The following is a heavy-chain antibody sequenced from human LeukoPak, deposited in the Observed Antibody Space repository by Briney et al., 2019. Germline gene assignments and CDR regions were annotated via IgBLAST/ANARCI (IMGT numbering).Heavy chain of an antibody. CDR2: INPNSGDT. D-gene: IGHD6-13*01. V-gene: IGHV1-2*02. CDR1: GYTLTDYY. Sequence: ASVKVSCKASGYTLTDYYIHWVRQAPGHGLQWMGWINPNSGDTNYAQNFQGRVTMTRDTSITTAYMEVSRLRSDDTAVYYCASQIAAAGTKDYYYYYINVWGKGTTVIVSS. CDR3: ASQIAAAGTKDYYYYYINV. J-gene: IGHJ6*03.